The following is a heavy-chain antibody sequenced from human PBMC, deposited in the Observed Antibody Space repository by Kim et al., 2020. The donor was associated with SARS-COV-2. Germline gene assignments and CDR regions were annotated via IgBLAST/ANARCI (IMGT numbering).Heavy chain of an antibody. CDR3: TTDLDRGY. J-gene: IGHJ4*02. D-gene: IGHD3-22*01. V-gene: IGHV3-15*01. CDR1: EFTFSNAW. Sequence: GGSLRLSCAASEFTFSNAWMSWVRQAPGKGLEWVGRIKSKTDGGTINYAAPVKGRFTISRDDSKNMVYLQMNSLKSEDTAVYYCTTDLDRGYWGQGTLVTVSS. CDR2: IKSKTDGGTI.